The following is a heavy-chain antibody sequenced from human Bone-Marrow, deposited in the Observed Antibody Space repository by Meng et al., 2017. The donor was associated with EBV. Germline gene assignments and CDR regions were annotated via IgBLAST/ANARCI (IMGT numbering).Heavy chain of an antibody. J-gene: IGHJ5*02. CDR2: IIPIFGTA. D-gene: IGHD1-1*01. V-gene: IGHV1-69*01. CDR3: ARDEAKTGSTGFSWVDP. Sequence: QVQLVQSGAEVKKPGSSVKVSCKASGGTFSSYAISWVRQAPGQGLEWMGGIIPIFGTANYAQKFQGRVTITADESTTTAYMELSNLRSEDTAVYYCARDEAKTGSTGFSWVDPWGQGTLFTVSS. CDR1: GGTFSSYA.